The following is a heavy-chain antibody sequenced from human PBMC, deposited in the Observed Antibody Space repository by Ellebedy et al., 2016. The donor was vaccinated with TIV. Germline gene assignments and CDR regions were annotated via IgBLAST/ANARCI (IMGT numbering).Heavy chain of an antibody. J-gene: IGHJ2*01. CDR1: GGSFSDYY. V-gene: IGHV4-34*01. D-gene: IGHD4-17*01. CDR2: INHSGST. CDR3: ARRVTTTIRANWYFDL. Sequence: SETLSLTCAVYGGSFSDYYWSWIRQPPGKGLEWIGEINHSGSTNYNPSLKSRVTISVDTSKNQFSLKLSSVTAADTAVFYCARRVTTTIRANWYFDLWGRGTLVTLSS.